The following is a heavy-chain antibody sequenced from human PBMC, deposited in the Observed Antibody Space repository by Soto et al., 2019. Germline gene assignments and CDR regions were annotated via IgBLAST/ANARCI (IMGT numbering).Heavy chain of an antibody. Sequence: QVQLVQSGAEVKKPGASVKVSCKASGYIFTSYDINWVRQAPGQGLEWMGWMNPNSGNTGYAQKFQGRVTMTRNTSISTAYMELSSLRSEDTAVYYCAREYNWSQRFDPWGQGTLVTVSS. CDR1: GYIFTSYD. CDR2: MNPNSGNT. V-gene: IGHV1-8*01. J-gene: IGHJ5*02. D-gene: IGHD1-20*01. CDR3: AREYNWSQRFDP.